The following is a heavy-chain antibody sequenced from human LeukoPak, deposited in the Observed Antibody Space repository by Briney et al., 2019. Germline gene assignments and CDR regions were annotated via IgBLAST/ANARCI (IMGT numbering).Heavy chain of an antibody. CDR3: ASSNVEMATIRKGYYFDY. Sequence: SVKVSCKASGGTFSSYAISWVRQAPGQGLEWMGRIIPILGIANYAQKLQGRVTITADKSTSTAYMELSSLRSEDTAVYYCASSNVEMATIRKGYYFDYWGQGTLVTVSS. D-gene: IGHD5-24*01. V-gene: IGHV1-69*04. CDR2: IIPILGIA. CDR1: GGTFSSYA. J-gene: IGHJ4*02.